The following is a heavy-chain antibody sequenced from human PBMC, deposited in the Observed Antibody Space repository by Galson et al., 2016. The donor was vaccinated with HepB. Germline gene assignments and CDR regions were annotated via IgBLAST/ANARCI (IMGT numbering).Heavy chain of an antibody. V-gene: IGHV3-23*01. CDR1: GFTFSTHA. Sequence: SLRLSCAASGFTFSTHAMSWVRQAPGKGLEWVSAISGTGDRRDYADSVKGPFTISRDNAKNSLYLQMIGLRDEDTAVYYCARGQDTSVEIYYYSMDVWGQGTTVTVSS. CDR3: ARGQDTSVEIYYYSMDV. CDR2: ISGTGDRR. D-gene: IGHD5-18*01. J-gene: IGHJ6*02.